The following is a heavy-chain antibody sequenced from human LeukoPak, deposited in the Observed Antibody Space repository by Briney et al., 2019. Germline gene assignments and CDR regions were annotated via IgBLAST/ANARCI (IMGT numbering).Heavy chain of an antibody. CDR3: ARTSDYGYFDY. Sequence: GGSLRLSCAASGFSFTTYWMSWVRQAPGKGLEWVANIKQDGSEKYYVDSVKGRFTISRDNAKNSLYLQMNSLRAEDTAVYYCARTSDYGYFDYWGQGTLVTVSS. CDR1: GFSFTTYW. V-gene: IGHV3-7*01. D-gene: IGHD3-10*01. J-gene: IGHJ4*02. CDR2: IKQDGSEK.